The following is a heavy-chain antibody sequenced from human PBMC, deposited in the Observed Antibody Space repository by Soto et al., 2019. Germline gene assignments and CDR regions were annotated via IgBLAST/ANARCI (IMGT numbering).Heavy chain of an antibody. CDR3: VRGDGDYYDGNGYLGRH. V-gene: IGHV3-74*01. J-gene: IGHJ4*02. Sequence: EVHLVESGGGLVQPGGSLRLSCAASGFTFSSYWMHWVRQVPGKGPVWVSRIKNDGSGTYYADSVKGRLTMSRDNAKNQVYLQMNSLRAEDTAVYYCVRGDGDYYDGNGYLGRHWGQGTLVTVSS. D-gene: IGHD3-22*01. CDR1: GFTFSSYW. CDR2: IKNDGSGT.